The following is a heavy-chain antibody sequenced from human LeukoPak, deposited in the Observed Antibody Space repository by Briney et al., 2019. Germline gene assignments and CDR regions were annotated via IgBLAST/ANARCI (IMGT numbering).Heavy chain of an antibody. CDR3: HTVAGTAVDC. V-gene: IGHV3-15*01. J-gene: IGHJ4*02. CDR1: GFTFSSYG. CDR2: IKSKTDGGTT. D-gene: IGHD6-19*01. Sequence: PGGSLRLSCVASGFTFSSYGMHWVRQAPGKGLEWVGRIKSKTDGGTTDYAAPVKGRFTISRDDSKNTLYLQMNSLKTEDTAVYYCHTVAGTAVDCWGQGTLVTVSS.